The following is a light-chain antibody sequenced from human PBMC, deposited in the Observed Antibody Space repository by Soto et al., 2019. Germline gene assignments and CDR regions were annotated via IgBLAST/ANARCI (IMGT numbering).Light chain of an antibody. J-gene: IGLJ2*01. V-gene: IGLV1-47*01. CDR3: VAWDDTVNGLV. Sequence: QSVLTQSPSASGTPGQRVTISCSGSSANIGSNYVYWYQQFRGTAPRLLIYRADQRPSGVPDRFSGSKSGTSASLAISGLRSEDEAAYYCVAWDDTVNGLVFGGGTKLTVL. CDR2: RAD. CDR1: SANIGSNY.